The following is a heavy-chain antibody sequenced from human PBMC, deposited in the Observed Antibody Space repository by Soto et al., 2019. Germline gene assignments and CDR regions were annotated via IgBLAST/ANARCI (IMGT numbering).Heavy chain of an antibody. CDR3: AKDSDQLLFDYYSYGMDV. CDR2: VSYDGSFK. D-gene: IGHD2-2*01. Sequence: QVQLVESGGGVVQPGGSLRLSCEASGFTFSQFGIHWVRQAPGKGLEWVAVVSYDGSFKYYADSVKGRFTISRDNSKTTLYLQMNSLSPEDTALYYCAKDSDQLLFDYYSYGMDVWGQGTTVTVSS. J-gene: IGHJ6*02. V-gene: IGHV3-30*18. CDR1: GFTFSQFG.